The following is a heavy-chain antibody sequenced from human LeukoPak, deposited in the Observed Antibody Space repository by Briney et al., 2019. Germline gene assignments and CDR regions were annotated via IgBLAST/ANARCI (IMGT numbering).Heavy chain of an antibody. V-gene: IGHV3-11*06. CDR1: GFTFSDYY. CDR3: ARVGSIAAAGTPDY. D-gene: IGHD6-13*01. J-gene: IGHJ4*02. CDR2: ISNSGSHT. Sequence: GGSLRLSCAASGFTFSDYYMSWVRQAPGKGLEWVSYISNSGSHTMYADSVKGRFTISRDNAKNSLSLQVNSLRADDTAVYYWARVGSIAAAGTPDYWGQGTLVTVSS.